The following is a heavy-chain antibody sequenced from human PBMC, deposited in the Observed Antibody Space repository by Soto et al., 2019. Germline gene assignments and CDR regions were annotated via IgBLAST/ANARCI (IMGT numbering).Heavy chain of an antibody. CDR1: GFPFGDYA. V-gene: IGHV3-49*03. J-gene: IGHJ6*02. CDR2: IRSKAYGGTT. D-gene: IGHD6-19*01. Sequence: GGSLTLSCTASGFPFGDYAMSWFRQAPGKGLEWVGFIRSKAYGGTTEYAASVKGRFTISRDDSKSIAYLQMNSLKTEDTAVYYCTRPGVAGTIYYSGMDVWGQGTTVTVSS. CDR3: TRPGVAGTIYYSGMDV.